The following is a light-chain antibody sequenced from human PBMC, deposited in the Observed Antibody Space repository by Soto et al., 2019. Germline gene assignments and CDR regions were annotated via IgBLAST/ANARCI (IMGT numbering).Light chain of an antibody. CDR2: DVS. V-gene: IGLV2-14*01. Sequence: QSVLTQPASVSGSPGQSITISCTGTSSDVGGYNYVSWYQQHPGKAPKLMIYDVSNRPSGVSNRFSVSKSGNTASLTISGLQAEDEADYYCSSSTSSSTLDAFGTGTKVPVL. CDR1: SSDVGGYNY. J-gene: IGLJ1*01. CDR3: SSSTSSSTLDA.